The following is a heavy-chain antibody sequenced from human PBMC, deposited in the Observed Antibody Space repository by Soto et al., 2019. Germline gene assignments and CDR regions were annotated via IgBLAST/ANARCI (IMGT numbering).Heavy chain of an antibody. D-gene: IGHD6-19*01. CDR3: ARDREYSSGLPTQ. CDR1: GGTFSSYT. CDR2: IIPILGIA. V-gene: IGHV1-69*08. Sequence: QVQLVQSGAEVKKPGSSVKVSCKASGGTFSSYTISWVRQAPGQGLEWMGRIIPILGIANYAQKFQGRVTITADKSTSTAYMELSSLRSEDTAVYYYARDREYSSGLPTQWGQGTLVTVSS. J-gene: IGHJ4*02.